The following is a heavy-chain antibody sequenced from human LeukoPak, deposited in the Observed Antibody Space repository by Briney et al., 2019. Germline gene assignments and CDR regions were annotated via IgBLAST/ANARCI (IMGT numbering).Heavy chain of an antibody. J-gene: IGHJ4*02. Sequence: PGGSLRLSCAASGFTVSRNYMSWVRQAPGKGLEWVSSISSSSSYIYYADSVKGRFTISRDNSKSTLYIQMNSLRAEDTAVYYCARAKPKNMVRGLIMRRESRYYFDYWVQGTLVTVSS. CDR1: GFTVSRNY. CDR3: ARAKPKNMVRGLIMRRESRYYFDY. V-gene: IGHV3-21*04. CDR2: ISSSSSYI. D-gene: IGHD3-10*01.